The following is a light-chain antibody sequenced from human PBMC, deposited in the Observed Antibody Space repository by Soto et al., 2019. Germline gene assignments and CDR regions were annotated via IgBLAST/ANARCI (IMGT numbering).Light chain of an antibody. CDR3: AAWDDCLNGRV. V-gene: IGLV1-44*01. CDR1: SSNIGSNT. J-gene: IGLJ2*01. Sequence: QSVLTQPPSASGTPGQRVTISCSGSSSNIGSNTVNWYQQLPGTAPKLLIYSNNQRPSGVPDRFSGSKSGTSASLAISGLQSEDEADYYCAAWDDCLNGRVFGGGTKLTVL. CDR2: SNN.